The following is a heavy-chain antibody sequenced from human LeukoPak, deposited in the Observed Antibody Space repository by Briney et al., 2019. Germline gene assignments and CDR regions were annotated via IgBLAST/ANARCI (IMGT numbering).Heavy chain of an antibody. CDR2: IYYSGST. J-gene: IGHJ4*02. D-gene: IGHD6-13*01. CDR1: GGSISSYY. V-gene: IGHV4-59*01. CDR3: ARYVGFPGYSSSWRGYYFDY. Sequence: PSETLSLTCTVSGGSISSYYWSWIRQPPGKGLEWIGYIYYSGSTNYDPSLKSRVTISVDTSKNQFSLKLSSVTAADTAVYYCARYVGFPGYSSSWRGYYFDYWGQGTLVTVSS.